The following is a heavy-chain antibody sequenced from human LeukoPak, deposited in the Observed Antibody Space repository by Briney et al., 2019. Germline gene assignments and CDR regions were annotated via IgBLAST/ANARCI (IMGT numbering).Heavy chain of an antibody. CDR1: GGSISSGGYY. D-gene: IGHD3-22*01. CDR2: IYHSGST. V-gene: IGHV4-30-2*01. J-gene: IGHJ4*02. CDR3: ARNYYDSSGYDY. Sequence: PSQTLSLTCTVSGGSISSGGYYWGWIRQPPGTGLEWIGYIYHSGSTYYNPSLKSRVTISVDKSKNQFSLKLSSVTAADTAVYYCARNYYDSSGYDYWGQGTLVTVSS.